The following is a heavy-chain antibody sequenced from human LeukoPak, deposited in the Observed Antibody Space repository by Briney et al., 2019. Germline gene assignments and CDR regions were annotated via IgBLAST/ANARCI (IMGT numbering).Heavy chain of an antibody. Sequence: GGSLRLSCAASGFTFSSYAMHWVRQAPGKGLEWVAVISYDGSNKYYADSVKGRFTISRDNSENTLYLQMNSLRAEDTAVYYCAKVVTRQDHYGMDVWGQGTTVTVSS. D-gene: IGHD4-11*01. J-gene: IGHJ6*02. CDR3: AKVVTRQDHYGMDV. V-gene: IGHV3-30-3*01. CDR1: GFTFSSYA. CDR2: ISYDGSNK.